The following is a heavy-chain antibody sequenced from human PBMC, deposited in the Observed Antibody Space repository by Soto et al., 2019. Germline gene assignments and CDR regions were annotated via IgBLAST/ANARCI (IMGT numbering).Heavy chain of an antibody. D-gene: IGHD4-17*01. CDR1: GGSISSSSYY. V-gene: IGHV4-39*07. CDR2: INHSGST. J-gene: IGHJ4*02. Sequence: PSETLSLTCTVSGGSISSSSYYWGWIRQPPGKGLEWIGEINHSGSTNYNPSLKSRVTISVDTSKNQFSLKLSSVTAADTAVYYCATRYPLRAYFDYWGQGTLVTVSS. CDR3: ATRYPLRAYFDY.